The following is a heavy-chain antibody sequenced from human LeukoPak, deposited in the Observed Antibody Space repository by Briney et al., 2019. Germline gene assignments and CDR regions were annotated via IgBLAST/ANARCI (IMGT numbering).Heavy chain of an antibody. CDR3: ARDRMKVYCSGGSCYSLELYYFDY. D-gene: IGHD2-15*01. V-gene: IGHV1-69*13. Sequence: SVKVSCTASGGTFSIYAISWVRQAPGQGLEWMGGIIPIFGTANYAQKFQGRVTITADESTSTAYMELSSLRSEDTAVYYCARDRMKVYCSGGSCYSLELYYFDYWGQGTLVTVSS. CDR1: GGTFSIYA. J-gene: IGHJ4*02. CDR2: IIPIFGTA.